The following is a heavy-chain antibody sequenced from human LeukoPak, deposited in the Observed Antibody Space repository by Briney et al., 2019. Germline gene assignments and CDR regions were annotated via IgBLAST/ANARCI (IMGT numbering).Heavy chain of an antibody. Sequence: PLGNPSLTRPVSGGSISSYYWSLVRQPPREGPGWVGYIYYSGSTNYNPSLKSRVTTSVDTSKNQFSLKLSSVTAADTAVYYCASSYYGPSSGYFDYWGQGTLVTVSS. J-gene: IGHJ4*02. V-gene: IGHV4-59*01. CDR3: ASSYYGPSSGYFDY. D-gene: IGHD3-10*01. CDR2: IYYSGST. CDR1: GGSISSYY.